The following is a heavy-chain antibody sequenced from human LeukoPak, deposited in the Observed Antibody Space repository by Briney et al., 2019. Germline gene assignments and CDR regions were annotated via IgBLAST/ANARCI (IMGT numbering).Heavy chain of an antibody. CDR3: ARGSWEAAAGTATAFPDAFDI. J-gene: IGHJ3*02. D-gene: IGHD6-13*01. CDR1: GFTVSSNY. CDR2: IYSGGST. Sequence: GGSLRLSCAASGFTVSSNYMSWVRQAPGKGLEWVSVIYSGGSTYYADSVKGRFTISRDNSKNTLYLQMNSLRAEDTAVYYCARGSWEAAAGTATAFPDAFDIWGQGTMVTVSS. V-gene: IGHV3-66*01.